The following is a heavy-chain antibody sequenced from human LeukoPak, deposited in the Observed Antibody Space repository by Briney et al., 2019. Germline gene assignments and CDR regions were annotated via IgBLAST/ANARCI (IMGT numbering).Heavy chain of an antibody. J-gene: IGHJ4*02. V-gene: IGHV3-33*01. CDR2: IWYDGSNK. CDR3: ATSSSSWYYFDY. CDR1: GFTFSSYG. Sequence: GGSLRLSCAASGFTFSSYGMHWVRQAPGKGLEWVAVIWYDGSNKYYTDSVKGRFTISRDNSKNTLYLQMNSLRAEDTAVYYCATSSSSWYYFDYWGQGTLVTVSS. D-gene: IGHD6-13*01.